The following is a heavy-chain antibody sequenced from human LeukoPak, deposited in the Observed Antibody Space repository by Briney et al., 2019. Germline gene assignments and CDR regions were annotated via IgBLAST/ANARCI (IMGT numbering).Heavy chain of an antibody. CDR2: ISSSNSYI. Sequence: NPGGSLRLSCAASGFTFSSYSMNWVRQAPGKGLEWVSSISSSNSYIYYADSVKGRFTISRDNAKNSLYLQMNSLRAEDTAVYYCAASSYDILSGPPDGDFWGQGTLVRVSS. D-gene: IGHD3-9*01. CDR3: AASSYDILSGPPDGDF. V-gene: IGHV3-21*01. CDR1: GFTFSSYS. J-gene: IGHJ4*02.